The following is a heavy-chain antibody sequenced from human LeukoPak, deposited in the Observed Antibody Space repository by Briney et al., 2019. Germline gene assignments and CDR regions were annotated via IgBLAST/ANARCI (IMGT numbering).Heavy chain of an antibody. CDR2: IKGDGSEI. J-gene: IGHJ4*02. D-gene: IGHD4-11*01. CDR1: GFSFSTYW. V-gene: IGHV3-7*01. CDR3: AREGLPYSGDH. Sequence: PGESLRLSCAASGFSFSTYWMRWARQTPGKGLEWVANIKGDGSEINYVDSVKGRFTISRDNAKNSLSLQMNSLTADDTGVYYCAREGLPYSGDHWGQGTLVTVSS.